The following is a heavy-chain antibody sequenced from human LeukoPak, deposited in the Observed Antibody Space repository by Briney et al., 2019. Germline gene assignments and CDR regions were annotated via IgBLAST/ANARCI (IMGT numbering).Heavy chain of an antibody. CDR1: GFTFDDYG. CDR2: INWNGGST. Sequence: GGSLRLSCAASGFTFDDYGMSWVRQAPGKGLEWVSGINWNGGSTGYADSVKGRFTISRDNAKNSLYLQMNRLRAEDTALYYCARDTPVLRFLEWLPPFDYWGQGTLVTVSS. V-gene: IGHV3-20*04. D-gene: IGHD3-3*01. J-gene: IGHJ4*02. CDR3: ARDTPVLRFLEWLPPFDY.